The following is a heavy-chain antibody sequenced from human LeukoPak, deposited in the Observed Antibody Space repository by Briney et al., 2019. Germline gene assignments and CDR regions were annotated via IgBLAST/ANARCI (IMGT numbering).Heavy chain of an antibody. CDR1: GGSISSYY. Sequence: PSETLSLTCTVSGGSISSYYWNWIRQPAGKGLEWVGRIHTSGSTNYNPSLKSRVTMSVDTSKNQFSLKLSSVTAADTAVYYCARTRYCSGGSCYYYYYYMDVWGKGTTVTVPS. J-gene: IGHJ6*03. CDR3: ARTRYCSGGSCYYYYYYMDV. V-gene: IGHV4-4*07. CDR2: IHTSGST. D-gene: IGHD2-15*01.